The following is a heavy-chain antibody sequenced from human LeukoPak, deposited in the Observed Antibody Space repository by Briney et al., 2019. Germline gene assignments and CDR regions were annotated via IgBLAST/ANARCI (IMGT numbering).Heavy chain of an antibody. D-gene: IGHD3-16*02. CDR2: ISSSGSTV. CDR1: GFTFSSYE. CDR3: ARGAYDYVWGSYRNYYYYNYMDV. Sequence: GGSLRLSCAASGFTFSSYEMNWVRQAPGKGLEWVSYISSSGSTVYYADSVKGRFTISRDNAKNSLYLQMNSLRAEDTAVYYCARGAYDYVWGSYRNYYYYNYMDVWGKGTTVTISS. J-gene: IGHJ6*03. V-gene: IGHV3-48*03.